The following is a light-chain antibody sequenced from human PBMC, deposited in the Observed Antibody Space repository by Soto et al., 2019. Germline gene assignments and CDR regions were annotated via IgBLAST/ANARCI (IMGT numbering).Light chain of an antibody. J-gene: IGKJ1*01. Sequence: DIQMTQSPSTLSASVGDRVTITCRASQGIVRWLAWYQQKPGKAPKLLIYDASTLESGVPSRFSGSGAGTEFPLTLSSLQPDDFATLYCQHYYGFSRTFGQGTKVEIK. CDR2: DAS. V-gene: IGKV1-5*01. CDR1: QGIVRW. CDR3: QHYYGFSRT.